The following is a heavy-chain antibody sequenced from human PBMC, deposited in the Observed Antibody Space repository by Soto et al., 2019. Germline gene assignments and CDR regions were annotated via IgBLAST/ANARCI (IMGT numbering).Heavy chain of an antibody. CDR2: INAGNGNT. D-gene: IGHD2-21*02. J-gene: IGHJ4*02. V-gene: IGHV1-3*01. CDR3: ARSIVVVTALDY. Sequence: ASVKVSCKASGYTFTSYAMHWVRQAPGQRLEWMGWINAGNGNTKYSQKFQGRVTITRDTSTSTAYMELSSPRSEDTAVYYCARSIVVVTALDYWGQGTLVTVSS. CDR1: GYTFTSYA.